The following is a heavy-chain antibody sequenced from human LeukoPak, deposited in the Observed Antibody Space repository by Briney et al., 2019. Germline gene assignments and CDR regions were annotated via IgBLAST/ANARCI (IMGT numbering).Heavy chain of an antibody. CDR3: AKDRGSWFALFDS. Sequence: NTGGSLRLSCAASGFTFSYYTMNWVRQAPGKGLEWVSSISSSSDHAYYADSMKGRFTISRDNSKSTLFLHMNSLRAEDTAVYYCAKDRGSWFALFDSWGQGTLVTVSS. J-gene: IGHJ4*02. CDR1: GFTFSYYT. CDR2: ISSSSDHA. D-gene: IGHD6-13*01. V-gene: IGHV3-21*04.